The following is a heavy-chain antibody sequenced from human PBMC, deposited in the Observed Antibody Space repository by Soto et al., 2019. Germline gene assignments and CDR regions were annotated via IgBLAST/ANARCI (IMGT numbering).Heavy chain of an antibody. D-gene: IGHD2-8*01. J-gene: IGHJ4*02. CDR3: AKEIFAAAYAATSAFAL. CDR1: GFTFSSHA. Sequence: GGSLRLSCAASGFTFSSHAMGWLRQAPGTGPEWVAFVDGSGGDTSYADSVKGRFTISRDNSENSLYLHINSLRAEDTGRYFSAKEIFAAAYAATSAFALWGQGTLVTAPQ. CDR2: VDGSGGDT. V-gene: IGHV3-23*01.